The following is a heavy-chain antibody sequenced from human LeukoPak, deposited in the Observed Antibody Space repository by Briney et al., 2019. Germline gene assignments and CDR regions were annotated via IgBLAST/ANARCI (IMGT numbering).Heavy chain of an antibody. CDR3: ATSITIFGVVISPFDY. D-gene: IGHD3-3*01. Sequence: ASVKVSCKASGYTFTSFAMGWVRQAPGHGLEWMGWINTNTGNPTYAQGFTGRFVFSLDTSVSTAYLQISSLKAEDTAVYYCATSITIFGVVISPFDYWGQGTLVTVSS. V-gene: IGHV7-4-1*02. CDR1: GYTFTSFA. CDR2: INTNTGNP. J-gene: IGHJ4*02.